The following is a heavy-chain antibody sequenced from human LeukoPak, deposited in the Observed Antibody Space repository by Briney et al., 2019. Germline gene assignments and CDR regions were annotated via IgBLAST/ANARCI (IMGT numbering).Heavy chain of an antibody. CDR1: GFIFSNYA. J-gene: IGHJ4*02. CDR3: VRELDYFDY. D-gene: IGHD6-6*01. CDR2: ITGSGGNT. Sequence: GGSLRLSCAASGFIFSNYAMGWGRQAPGKGLEWVSSITGSGGNTYYADSVKGRFTFSRDNSKNTLHLQMNSLRAEDTAVYYCVRELDYFDYWGQGTLVTVSS. V-gene: IGHV3-23*01.